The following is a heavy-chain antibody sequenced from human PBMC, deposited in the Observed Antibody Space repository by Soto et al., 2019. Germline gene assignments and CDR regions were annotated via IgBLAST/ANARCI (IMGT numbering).Heavy chain of an antibody. D-gene: IGHD3-10*01. Sequence: GGSLRLSCAASGFTFNNYAMNWVRQAPGKGLEWVATISGTGGSTYYADSVKGRFTISGDNSKNTLYLQMNSLRVEDTAVYYCAKDRLGVNFDYWGQGTQVTVSS. CDR1: GFTFNNYA. V-gene: IGHV3-23*01. J-gene: IGHJ4*02. CDR2: ISGTGGST. CDR3: AKDRLGVNFDY.